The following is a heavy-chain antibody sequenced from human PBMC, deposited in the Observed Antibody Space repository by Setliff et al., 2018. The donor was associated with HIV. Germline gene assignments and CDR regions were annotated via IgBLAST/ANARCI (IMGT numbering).Heavy chain of an antibody. CDR2: LYPGDSDT. J-gene: IGHJ6*02. V-gene: IGHV5-51*01. Sequence: GESLKISCWVSGYNFTTYWIGWVRQMPGKGLEWMAILYPGDSDTRYSPSFQGQVTISVDKSIRTAYLQWSSLKASDTATYYCARHINSYWYGDGMDVWGQGTTVTVSS. CDR3: ARHINSYWYGDGMDV. D-gene: IGHD2-8*02. CDR1: GYNFTTYW.